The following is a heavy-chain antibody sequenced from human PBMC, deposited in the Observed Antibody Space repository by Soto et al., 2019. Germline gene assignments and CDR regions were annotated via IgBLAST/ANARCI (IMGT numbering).Heavy chain of an antibody. CDR3: ARGPHCCGGSCYHTYYMDV. J-gene: IGHJ6*03. CDR2: INHSGST. D-gene: IGHD2-15*01. V-gene: IGHV4-34*01. CDR1: GGSFSGYY. Sequence: QVQLQQWGAGLLKPSETLSLTCAVYGGSFSGYYWSWIRQPPGKGLECVGEINHSGSTDYNPSLKSRVTRSVDTSKNQFSLKLSSVTAADTAVYYCARGPHCCGGSCYHTYYMDVWGKGSTVTVSS.